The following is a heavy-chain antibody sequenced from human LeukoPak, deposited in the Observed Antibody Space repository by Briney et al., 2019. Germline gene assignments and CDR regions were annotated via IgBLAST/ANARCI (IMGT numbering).Heavy chain of an antibody. CDR3: ASHTGDSFRRYYYYGMDV. CDR2: IIPIFGTA. V-gene: IGHV1-69*13. J-gene: IGHJ6*04. D-gene: IGHD7-27*01. Sequence: ASVKVSCKASGGTFSSYAISWVRQAPGQGVEWMGGIIPIFGTANYAQKFQGRVTITADESTSTAYMELSSLRSEDTAVYYCASHTGDSFRRYYYYGMDVWGKGTTVTVSS. CDR1: GGTFSSYA.